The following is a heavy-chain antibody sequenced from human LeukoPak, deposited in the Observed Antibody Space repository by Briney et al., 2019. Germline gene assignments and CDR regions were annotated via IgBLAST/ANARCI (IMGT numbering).Heavy chain of an antibody. J-gene: IGHJ4*02. CDR3: AKDQRVGGYRVYDPEVYFDY. V-gene: IGHV3-23*01. CDR2: VSGSGGST. Sequence: GGSLRLSCVVSGLTFSSFAMSWVRQAPGEGLEWVSFVSGSGGSTRYAHSVKGRFTTSRDNSKNTLYLQVNSLRAEDTAVYYCAKDQRVGGYRVYDPEVYFDYWGQGTLVTVSS. CDR1: GLTFSSFA. D-gene: IGHD5/OR15-5a*01.